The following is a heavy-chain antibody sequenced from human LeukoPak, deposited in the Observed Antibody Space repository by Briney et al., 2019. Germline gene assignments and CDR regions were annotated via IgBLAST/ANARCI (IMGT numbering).Heavy chain of an antibody. CDR2: IYTSGST. Sequence: SETLSLTCTVSGAAISSSIYYWGWIRQPAGKGLEWIGRIYTSGSTNYNPSLKSRVTISVDTSKNQFSLKLSSVTAADTAVYYCAAMIGYFDYWGQGTLVTVSS. CDR3: AAMIGYFDY. CDR1: GAAISSSIYY. V-gene: IGHV4-61*02. J-gene: IGHJ4*02. D-gene: IGHD3-22*01.